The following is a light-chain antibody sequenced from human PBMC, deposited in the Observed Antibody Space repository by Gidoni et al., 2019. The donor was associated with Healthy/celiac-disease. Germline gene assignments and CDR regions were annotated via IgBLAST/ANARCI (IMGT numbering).Light chain of an antibody. J-gene: IGKJ5*01. CDR1: QSVSSN. CDR2: GAS. V-gene: IGKV3-15*01. CDR3: QQYNNWPPIT. Sequence: EIVMRQPPANLSVSPGDRATIPCRASQSVSSNFAWYHHKPGQAPRLLIYGASTRATGIPARFSGSGSGTEFTLTISSLQSEDFAVYYCQQYNNWPPITFGQGTRLEI.